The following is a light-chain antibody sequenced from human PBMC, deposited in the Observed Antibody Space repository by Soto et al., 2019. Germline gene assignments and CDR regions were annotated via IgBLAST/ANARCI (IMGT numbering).Light chain of an antibody. CDR3: QQLNSYPNT. Sequence: DIQLTQSPSFLSASVGDRVTITCRASQGISSYLAWYQQKPGKAPKLLIYAASTLQSGVPSRFSGSGSGTEFTLTISSLHPEDFATYYCQQLNSYPNTFGQGTKLEIK. CDR2: AAS. CDR1: QGISSY. V-gene: IGKV1-9*01. J-gene: IGKJ2*01.